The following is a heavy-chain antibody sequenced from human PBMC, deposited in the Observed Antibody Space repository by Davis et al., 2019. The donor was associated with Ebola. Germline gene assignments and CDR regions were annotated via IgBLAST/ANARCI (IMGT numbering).Heavy chain of an antibody. CDR2: IIPIFGTA. D-gene: IGHD2-15*01. J-gene: IGHJ3*02. CDR3: AREKHCSGGSCYEEAFDI. CDR1: GGTFSSYA. Sequence: SVKVSCKASGGTFSSYAISWVRQAPGQGLEWMGGIIPIFGTANYAQKFQGRVTITADESTSTAYMELSSLRSEDTAVYYCAREKHCSGGSCYEEAFDIWGQGTMVTVSS. V-gene: IGHV1-69*13.